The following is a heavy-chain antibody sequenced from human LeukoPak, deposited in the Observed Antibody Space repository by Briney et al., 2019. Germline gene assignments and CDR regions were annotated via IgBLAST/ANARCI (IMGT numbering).Heavy chain of an antibody. D-gene: IGHD5/OR15-5a*01. CDR3: ARDFKAVSRWDFDY. CDR2: IKKDGSGK. V-gene: IGHV3-7*01. CDR1: GFTFSSYW. J-gene: IGHJ4*02. Sequence: PGGSLRLSCAASGFTFSSYWMSWVRQAPGKGLEWVANIKKDGSGKYYVDSVKVRFTISVDNAKNSLYLQMNSLRAEDTAVYYCARDFKAVSRWDFDYWGQGTLVTVSS.